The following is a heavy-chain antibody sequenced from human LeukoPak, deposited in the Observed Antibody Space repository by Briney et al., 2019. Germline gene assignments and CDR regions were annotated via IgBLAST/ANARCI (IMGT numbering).Heavy chain of an antibody. J-gene: IGHJ4*02. CDR3: AREAVHYGSGSHDY. CDR1: GGSISSYY. D-gene: IGHD3-10*01. V-gene: IGHV4-4*07. Sequence: SETLSLTCTVSGGSISSYYWTWIRQPAGKGLEWIGRMHSSGSTNYNPSIKSRVTMSLDTSKNQFSLKVDSVTAADTAMYYCAREAVHYGSGSHDYWGQGTLVAVSS. CDR2: MHSSGST.